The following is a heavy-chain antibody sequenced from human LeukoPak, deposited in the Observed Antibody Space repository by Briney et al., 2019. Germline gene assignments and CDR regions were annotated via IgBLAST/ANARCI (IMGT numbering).Heavy chain of an antibody. V-gene: IGHV1-8*02. Sequence: ASVKVSCKASGYTFTSYDINWVRQATGQGLEWMGWMNPNSGNTGYAQKFQGRVTMTRDMSTSTVYMEMGSLRSEDTAVYYCARGMDIGVVIITYWGQGTLVAVSS. CDR2: MNPNSGNT. CDR3: ARGMDIGVVIITY. J-gene: IGHJ4*02. D-gene: IGHD3-3*01. CDR1: GYTFTSYD.